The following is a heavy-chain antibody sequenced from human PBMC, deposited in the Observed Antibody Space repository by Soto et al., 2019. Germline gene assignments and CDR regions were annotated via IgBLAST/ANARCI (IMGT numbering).Heavy chain of an antibody. D-gene: IGHD5-12*01. Sequence: PGGSLRLSCAASGFTFSSYSMNWVRQAPGKGLEWVSSISSSSSYIYYADSVKGRFTISRDNAKNSLYLQMNSLRAEDTAVYYCARGGFEMATTRVALWGQGTMVTVSS. CDR1: GFTFSSYS. CDR2: ISSSSSYI. CDR3: ARGGFEMATTRVAL. J-gene: IGHJ3*01. V-gene: IGHV3-21*01.